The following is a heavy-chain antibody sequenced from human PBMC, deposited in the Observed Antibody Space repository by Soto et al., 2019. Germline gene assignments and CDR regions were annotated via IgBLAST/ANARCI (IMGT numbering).Heavy chain of an antibody. CDR1: GFTFDDYA. CDR3: AKSLYNPGKGWATFDY. J-gene: IGHJ4*02. Sequence: EVQLVESGGGLVQPGRSLRLSCAVSGFTFDDYAMHWVRQAPGKGLEWVSEIRWNSDTIGYADSVKGRFTISRDNAKNSLYLQLSSLRPEATALYYCAKSLYNPGKGWATFDYWGPGTLVTVSS. CDR2: IRWNSDTI. D-gene: IGHD1-1*01. V-gene: IGHV3-9*01.